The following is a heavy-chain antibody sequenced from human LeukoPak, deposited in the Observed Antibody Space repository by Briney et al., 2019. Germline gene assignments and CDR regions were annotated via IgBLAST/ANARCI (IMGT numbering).Heavy chain of an antibody. V-gene: IGHV4-39*01. Sequence: SETLSLTCIVPGGSTSISSAYWGWIRQPPGKGLEWIGSIYYSKNTYYNPSLKSRVTISADTSKNQFSLTLGSVSATDTAVNYSVSRRGLSYGYFDYWGQGTLVTVSS. CDR1: GGSTSISSAY. CDR2: IYYSKNT. D-gene: IGHD5-18*01. CDR3: VSRRGLSYGYFDY. J-gene: IGHJ4*02.